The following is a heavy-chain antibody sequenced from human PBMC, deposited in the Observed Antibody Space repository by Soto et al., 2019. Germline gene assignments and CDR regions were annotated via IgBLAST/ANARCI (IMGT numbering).Heavy chain of an antibody. D-gene: IGHD1-26*01. Sequence: GGSLRLSCAASGFTFTRYSMNWVRQAPGKGLEWVSSISSTTNYIYYADSMKGRFTVSRDNAKNSVYLEMNSLSAEDTAVYYCARESEELTSNFDYWGQGTLVTVSS. V-gene: IGHV3-21*01. CDR3: ARESEELTSNFDY. CDR1: GFTFTRYS. CDR2: ISSTTNYI. J-gene: IGHJ4*02.